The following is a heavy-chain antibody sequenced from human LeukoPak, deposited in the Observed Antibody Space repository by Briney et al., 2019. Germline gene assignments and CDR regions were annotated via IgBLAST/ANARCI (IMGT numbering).Heavy chain of an antibody. J-gene: IGHJ4*02. Sequence: AGGSLRLSCAASGSTFSSYSMNWVRQAPGKGLEWVANIEQDGGEKNYVDSVKGRFTISRDNARNSLYLQMNSLRAEDTAVYYCARDRGYSTFDYWGQGTLVTVSS. D-gene: IGHD4-23*01. CDR1: GSTFSSYS. V-gene: IGHV3-7*01. CDR3: ARDRGYSTFDY. CDR2: IEQDGGEK.